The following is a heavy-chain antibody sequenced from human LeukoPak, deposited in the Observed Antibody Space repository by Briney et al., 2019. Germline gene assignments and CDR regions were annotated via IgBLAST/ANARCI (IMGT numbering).Heavy chain of an antibody. D-gene: IGHD2-21*02. CDR1: GFTFSSYG. J-gene: IGHJ4*02. Sequence: GGSLRLSCAASGFTFSSYGMHWVRQAPGKGLEWVAGISYDGTNKYYADSVKGRFTISRDNSKNTLHLQMNSLRTDDTAVYYCARESPACGEDCYFDYWGQGTLVTVSS. CDR2: ISYDGTNK. V-gene: IGHV3-30*03. CDR3: ARESPACGEDCYFDY.